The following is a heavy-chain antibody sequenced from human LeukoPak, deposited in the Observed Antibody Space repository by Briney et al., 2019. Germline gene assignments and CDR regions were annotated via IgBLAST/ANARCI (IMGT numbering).Heavy chain of an antibody. J-gene: IGHJ4*02. Sequence: GESLKISCKGSGYSFTNYWIAWVRQMPGKGLEWMGIIYSGDSDTRYSPSFQGQVTISADKSISTAYLQWSSLKASDTAMYYCARLDTAMVTQFDYWGQGTLVTVSS. D-gene: IGHD5-18*01. V-gene: IGHV5-51*01. CDR3: ARLDTAMVTQFDY. CDR2: IYSGDSDT. CDR1: GYSFTNYW.